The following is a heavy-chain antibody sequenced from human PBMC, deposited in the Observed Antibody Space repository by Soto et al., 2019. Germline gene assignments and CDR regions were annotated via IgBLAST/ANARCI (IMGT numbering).Heavy chain of an antibody. CDR2: ISAYNGNT. D-gene: IGHD4-17*01. J-gene: IGHJ5*02. V-gene: IGHV1-18*01. CDR1: GYTFTSYG. CDR3: ARVYGDYVLEWFDP. Sequence: QVQLVQSGAEVKKPGASVKVSCKASGYTFTSYGITWVRQAPGQGLEWMGWISAYNGNTNYAQKLQGRVTMTTDTSTITAHMALRSLRSDDTAVYYCARVYGDYVLEWFDPWGQGTLVTVSS.